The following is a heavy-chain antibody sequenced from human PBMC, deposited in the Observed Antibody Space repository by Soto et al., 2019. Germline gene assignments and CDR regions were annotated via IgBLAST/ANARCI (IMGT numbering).Heavy chain of an antibody. D-gene: IGHD3-3*01. V-gene: IGHV4-30-2*01. CDR2: IYHSGST. CDR3: AKDPFGVVIGAYYGMDV. CDR1: GGSISSGGYS. Sequence: PSETLSLTCAVSGGSISSGGYSWSWIRQPPGKGLEWIGYIYHSGSTYYNPSLKSRVTISVDRSKNQFSLKLSSVTAADTAVYYCAKDPFGVVIGAYYGMDVWGQGTTVTVSS. J-gene: IGHJ6*02.